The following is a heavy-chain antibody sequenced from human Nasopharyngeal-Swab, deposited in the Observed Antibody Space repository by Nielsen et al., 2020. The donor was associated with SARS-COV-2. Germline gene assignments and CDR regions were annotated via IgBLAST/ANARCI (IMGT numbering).Heavy chain of an antibody. V-gene: IGHV4-34*01. CDR2: INHSGSI. D-gene: IGHD1-20*01. Sequence: SETLSLTCAVSGGSFSGYYWSWIRQSPGKGLEWIGEINHSGSINYNLSLKSRVTISVETSKNQFSLKSSSVTAADTAVYYCARGRGITVTTPSPVFDYWGQGTLVTVSS. CDR3: ARGRGITVTTPSPVFDY. J-gene: IGHJ4*02. CDR1: GGSFSGYY.